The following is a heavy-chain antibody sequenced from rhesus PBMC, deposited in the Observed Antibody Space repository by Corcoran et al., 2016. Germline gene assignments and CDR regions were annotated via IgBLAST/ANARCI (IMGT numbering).Heavy chain of an antibody. J-gene: IGHJ6*01. CDR1: GSTFTSYL. V-gene: IGHV1-200*01. Sequence: QVQLVQSGAEVKKPGASVNIPCKASGSTFTSYLINWGGQAPGQGFECRAWINPNNDNTGYAQKFQGRVTMTRDTSTSTAYMELSSLRSEDTAVYYCTRVKFSDYGLDSWGQGVVVTVSS. CDR3: TRVKFSDYGLDS. CDR2: INPNNDNT.